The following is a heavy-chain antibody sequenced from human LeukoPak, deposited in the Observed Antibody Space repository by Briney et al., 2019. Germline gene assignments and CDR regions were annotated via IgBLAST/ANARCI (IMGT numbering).Heavy chain of an antibody. CDR3: AGLSAERVVTKIYYYYYMDV. V-gene: IGHV4-34*01. D-gene: IGHD3-22*01. CDR1: GGSFSGYS. J-gene: IGHJ6*03. CDR2: INNSVRT. Sequence: SETLSLTCAVYGGSFSGYSWSWIRQPPGEGLEWIGEINNSVRTNYNTSLKSRVTISVDTSKTQFSLTLSSGTSADTAVYYCAGLSAERVVTKIYYYYYMDVWGKGTTVTVSS.